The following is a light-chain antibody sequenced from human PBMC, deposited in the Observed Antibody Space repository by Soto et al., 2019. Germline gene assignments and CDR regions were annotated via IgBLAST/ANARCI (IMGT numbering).Light chain of an antibody. CDR1: QSVNSN. CDR2: GAS. Sequence: EPVLTQPQANPSVSPGERATLSCWASQSVNSNLAWYQQKLGQAPRVLIYGASTRATGIPDRFSGSGSETEFIHTISSLQSEYSATYYCQHYNTWPWKFGQGTNGDSK. V-gene: IGKV3-15*01. J-gene: IGKJ1*01. CDR3: QHYNTWPWK.